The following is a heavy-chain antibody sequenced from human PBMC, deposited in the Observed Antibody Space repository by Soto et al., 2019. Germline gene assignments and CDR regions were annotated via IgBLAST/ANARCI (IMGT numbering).Heavy chain of an antibody. J-gene: IGHJ5*02. CDR3: ARDGSSGYYAGLGWFDP. CDR2: IIPIFGTA. V-gene: IGHV1-69*13. D-gene: IGHD3-22*01. Sequence: SVKVSCKASGGTFSSYAISWVRQAPGQGLEWMGGIIPIFGTANYAQKFQGRVTITADESTSTAYMELSSLRSEDTAVYYCARDGSSGYYAGLGWFDPWGQGTLVTVSS. CDR1: GGTFSSYA.